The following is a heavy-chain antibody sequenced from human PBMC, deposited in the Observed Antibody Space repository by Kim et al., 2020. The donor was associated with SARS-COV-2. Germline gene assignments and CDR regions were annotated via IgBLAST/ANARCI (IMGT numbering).Heavy chain of an antibody. J-gene: IGHJ4*02. CDR2: ISYDGSNK. Sequence: GGSLRLSCAASGFTFSSYGMHWVRQAPGKGLEWVAVISYDGSNKYYADSMKGRFTISRDNSKNTLYLQMNSLRAEDTAVYYCAKDSWSAEVFDYWGQGTL. V-gene: IGHV3-30*18. CDR3: AKDSWSAEVFDY. CDR1: GFTFSSYG. D-gene: IGHD6-13*01.